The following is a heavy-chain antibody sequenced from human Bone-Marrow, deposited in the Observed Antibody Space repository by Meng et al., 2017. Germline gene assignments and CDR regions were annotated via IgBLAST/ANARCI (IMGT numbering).Heavy chain of an antibody. Sequence: SVKVSCKASGGTFSSYAISWVRQAPGQGLEWMGGIIPIFSTANYAQKFQGRVTITADKSTSTAYMELSSLRSEDTAVYYCARDQASIAAAGDYFDYWGQGTLVTVSS. J-gene: IGHJ4*02. CDR2: IIPIFSTA. CDR3: ARDQASIAAAGDYFDY. D-gene: IGHD6-13*01. V-gene: IGHV1-69*06. CDR1: GGTFSSYA.